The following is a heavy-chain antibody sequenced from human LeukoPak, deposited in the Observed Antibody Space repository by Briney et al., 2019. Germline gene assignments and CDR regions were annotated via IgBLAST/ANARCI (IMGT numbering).Heavy chain of an antibody. V-gene: IGHV4-61*02. CDR1: GGSISSGSYY. Sequence: SQTLSLTCTVSGGSISSGSYYWSWIRQPAGKGLEWIGRIYTSGSTNYNPSLKSRVTISVDTSKNQFSLKLSSVTAADTAVYYCARDGYYYDSSGYYHLRDAFDIWGQGTMVTVSS. D-gene: IGHD3-22*01. CDR2: IYTSGST. J-gene: IGHJ3*02. CDR3: ARDGYYYDSSGYYHLRDAFDI.